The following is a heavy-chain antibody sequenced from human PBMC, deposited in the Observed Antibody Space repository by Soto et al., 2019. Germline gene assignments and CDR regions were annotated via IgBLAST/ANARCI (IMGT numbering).Heavy chain of an antibody. Sequence: QVQLVQSGAEVKKPGSSVKVSCKASGGTFSSYAISWVRQAPGQGLEWMGGIIPIFGTANYAQKFQGRVTITADESKSPAYMELSSRGSEDTALYYWSRDYGMDVLGQGTTVTVSS. J-gene: IGHJ6*02. V-gene: IGHV1-69*01. CDR3: SRDYGMDV. CDR2: IIPIFGTA. CDR1: GGTFSSYA.